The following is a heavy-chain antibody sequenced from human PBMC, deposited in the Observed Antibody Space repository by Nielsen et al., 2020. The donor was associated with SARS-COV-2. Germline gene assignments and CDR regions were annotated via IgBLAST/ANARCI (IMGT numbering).Heavy chain of an antibody. D-gene: IGHD2-15*01. CDR2: ISYDGSNK. CDR3: AKDWTAIVVVPSGGVDY. Sequence: GGSLRLSCAASGFTFSTYGMHWVRQAPGKGLEWVAAISYDGSNKYYVDSVKGRFTISRDNSKNTPYLQISSLREEDTAVYYCAKDWTAIVVVPSGGVDYWGQGTLVTVSS. V-gene: IGHV3-30*18. CDR1: GFTFSTYG. J-gene: IGHJ4*02.